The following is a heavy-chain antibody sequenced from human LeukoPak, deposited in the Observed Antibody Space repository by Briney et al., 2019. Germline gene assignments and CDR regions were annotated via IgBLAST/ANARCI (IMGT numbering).Heavy chain of an antibody. CDR2: ISSSGSTI. CDR1: GFTFSDYY. V-gene: IGHV3-11*01. J-gene: IGHJ4*02. Sequence: PGGSLRLSCAASGFTFSDYYMSWIRQAPGKGLEWVSYISSSGSTIYYADSVKGRFTISRDNAKNSLYLQMNSLRAEDTAVYYCARDPGWLGSSGWYGAAKSYFDYWGQGTLVTVSS. D-gene: IGHD6-19*01. CDR3: ARDPGWLGSSGWYGAAKSYFDY.